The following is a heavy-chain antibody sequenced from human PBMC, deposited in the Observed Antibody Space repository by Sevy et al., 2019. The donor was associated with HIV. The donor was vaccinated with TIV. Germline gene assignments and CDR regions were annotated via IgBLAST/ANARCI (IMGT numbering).Heavy chain of an antibody. D-gene: IGHD2-15*01. Sequence: ASVKVSCKGSGYTFNNYIIYWVRQAPGQSLEWMGWVNTASGDTKYSQKFQGRVIITTDTSARTVYMELKNLRSEDTAFYFCARDFCSGGSCYSAFVYWGQRTLVTVSS. V-gene: IGHV1-3*04. J-gene: IGHJ4*02. CDR3: ARDFCSGGSCYSAFVY. CDR2: VNTASGDT. CDR1: GYTFNNYI.